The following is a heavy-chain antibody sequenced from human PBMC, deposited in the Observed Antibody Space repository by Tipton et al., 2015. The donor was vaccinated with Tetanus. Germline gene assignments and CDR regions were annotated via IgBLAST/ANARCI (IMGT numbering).Heavy chain of an antibody. Sequence: TLSLTCTVSGDSLSNGDYYWSWIRQPPGKGLESIGYIYYSGSTYYNPSLKSRVTISVDTSKNQFSLRLNSVTAVDTAVYYCAKSDRVTRTSWYFHDWGQGTLVTVSS. V-gene: IGHV4-30-4*01. D-gene: IGHD2-2*01. J-gene: IGHJ4*02. CDR2: IYYSGST. CDR3: AKSDRVTRTSWYFHD. CDR1: GDSLSNGDYY.